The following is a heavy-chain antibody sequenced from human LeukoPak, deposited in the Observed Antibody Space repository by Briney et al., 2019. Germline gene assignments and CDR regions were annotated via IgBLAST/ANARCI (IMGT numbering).Heavy chain of an antibody. J-gene: IGHJ2*01. Sequence: PGGSLRLSCKAPGIVFTDYAMTWVRQAPGKGLAWVSTISGRGESTFYADSVKGRFTASRDNSENTHYLRMNSLSLEDTALYYCAKGGHFSFFDVWGRGTLVTVSS. V-gene: IGHV3-23*01. CDR3: AKGGHFSFFDV. CDR1: GIVFTDYA. CDR2: ISGRGEST.